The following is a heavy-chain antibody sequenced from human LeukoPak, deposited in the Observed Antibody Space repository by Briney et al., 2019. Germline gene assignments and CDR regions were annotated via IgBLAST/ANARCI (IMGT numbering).Heavy chain of an antibody. CDR2: IPYDGSNK. Sequence: GGSLRLSCAASGFTFSSYGMSWVRQAPGMGLEWVAVIPYDGSNKYYADSVKGRFTISRDNSKNTLYLQMNSLRAEDTAVYYCAKFWTGRPTGNAFDIWGQGTMVTVSS. V-gene: IGHV3-30*18. D-gene: IGHD3/OR15-3a*01. J-gene: IGHJ3*02. CDR1: GFTFSSYG. CDR3: AKFWTGRPTGNAFDI.